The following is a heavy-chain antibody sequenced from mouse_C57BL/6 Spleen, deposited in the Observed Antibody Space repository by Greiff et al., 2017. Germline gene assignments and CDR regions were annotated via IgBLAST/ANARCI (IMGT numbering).Heavy chain of an antibody. Sequence: QVQLQQSGAELVQPGASVQLSCKASGYTFTSYWMHWVKQRPGRGLEWIGRIDPSSGGTKYNAKFKSMATLTVDKPSSTAYMQLSSLTSEDSAVYYSAREVYYGNYDAMDYWGQGTSVTVSS. J-gene: IGHJ4*01. CDR1: GYTFTSYW. V-gene: IGHV1-72*01. CDR3: AREVYYGNYDAMDY. CDR2: IDPSSGGT. D-gene: IGHD2-1*01.